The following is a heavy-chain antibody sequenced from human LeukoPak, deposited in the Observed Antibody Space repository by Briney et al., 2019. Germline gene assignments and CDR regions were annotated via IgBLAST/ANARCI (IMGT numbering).Heavy chain of an antibody. CDR3: ASLGRLRYFGWSYYYYYGMDV. J-gene: IGHJ6*02. CDR1: GFTFSGYW. V-gene: IGHV3-7*01. Sequence: GGSLRLSCAASGFTFSGYWMSWVRQAPGKGLEWVANIKQDGSEKYYVDSVKGRFTISRDNAKNSLYLQMNSLRAEDTAVYYCASLGRLRYFGWSYYYYYGMDVWGQGTTVTVSS. CDR2: IKQDGSEK. D-gene: IGHD3-9*01.